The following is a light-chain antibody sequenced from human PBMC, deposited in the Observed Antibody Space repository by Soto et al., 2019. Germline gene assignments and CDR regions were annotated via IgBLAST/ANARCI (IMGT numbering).Light chain of an antibody. CDR3: QQYNKWPYT. V-gene: IGKV3-15*01. J-gene: IGKJ2*01. Sequence: EMVMTQSPATLSVSPGERATLSCRASQSVSSNLAWYQQKPGQAPRLLIYGESTRATGIPARFSGSGSGAEFTLTISGLQSEDFAVYYCQQYNKWPYTFGQGTNLEIK. CDR1: QSVSSN. CDR2: GES.